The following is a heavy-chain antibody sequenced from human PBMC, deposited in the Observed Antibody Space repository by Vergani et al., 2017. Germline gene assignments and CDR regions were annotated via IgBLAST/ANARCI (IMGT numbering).Heavy chain of an antibody. J-gene: IGHJ4*02. CDR2: IWYDGSNK. CDR3: ARDISIRYYDFWSGYLDY. D-gene: IGHD3-3*01. Sequence: QVQLVESGGGVVQPGRSLRLSCAASGFTFSSYGMHWVRQAPGKGLEWVAVIWYDGSNKYYADSVKGRFTIYRDNSKNTLYLQMNSLRAEDTAVYYCARDISIRYYDFWSGYLDYWGQGTLVTVSS. V-gene: IGHV3-33*01. CDR1: GFTFSSYG.